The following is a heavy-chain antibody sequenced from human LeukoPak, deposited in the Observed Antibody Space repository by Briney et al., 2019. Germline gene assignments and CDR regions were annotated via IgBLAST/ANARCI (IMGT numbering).Heavy chain of an antibody. J-gene: IGHJ4*02. CDR3: ARDNSVTIAGHHTLDY. CDR2: INHSGST. D-gene: IGHD4-17*01. CDR1: GGSFSSYS. V-gene: IGHV4-34*01. Sequence: SETLSLTCAVYGGSFSSYSWSWIRQAPGKGLEWIGEINHSGSTSYNPSLKSRVTISVDTSKNQFSLNLSSVTAADTAVYYCARDNSVTIAGHHTLDYWGQGTLVTVSS.